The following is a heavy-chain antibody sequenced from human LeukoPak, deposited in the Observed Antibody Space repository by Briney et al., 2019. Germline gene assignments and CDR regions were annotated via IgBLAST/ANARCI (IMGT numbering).Heavy chain of an antibody. CDR2: IHPDGSIT. D-gene: IGHD5-12*01. CDR3: APQQTYSPYNWFDP. V-gene: IGHV3-74*03. Sequence: GGSLRLSCVGSGFTISNYWMHWVRHAPGTGLVWVSRIHPDGSITTYADSVKGRFTISRDNAKNTLYLQMNSLRAEDTAVYYCAPQQTYSPYNWFDPWGQGTLVTVSS. CDR1: GFTISNYW. J-gene: IGHJ5*02.